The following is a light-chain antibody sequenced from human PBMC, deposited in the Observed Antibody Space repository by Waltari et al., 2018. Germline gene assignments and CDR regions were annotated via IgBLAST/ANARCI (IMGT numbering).Light chain of an antibody. Sequence: EIVLTQSPGTLSLSPGEGATLSCRTSQSVSRALAWYQQKPGQAPRLLIYGIFNRATGIPDRFSGSGSGTDFSLTISRLEPEDFAVYYCQHYVMLPVTFGQGTRVEVK. CDR3: QHYVMLPVT. CDR2: GIF. CDR1: QSVSRA. V-gene: IGKV3-20*01. J-gene: IGKJ1*01.